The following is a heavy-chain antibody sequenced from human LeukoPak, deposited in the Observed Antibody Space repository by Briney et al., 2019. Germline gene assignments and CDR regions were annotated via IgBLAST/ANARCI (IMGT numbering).Heavy chain of an antibody. CDR3: ATRMTTIFGVVRGPLDAFDI. J-gene: IGHJ3*02. V-gene: IGHV1-18*01. CDR2: ISASNGNT. Sequence: ASVKVSCKASGYTFSSYGISWVRQAPGQGLEWMGWISASNGNTNYAQKLQGRVTMTTDTSTSTAYMELRSLRSDDTAVYYCATRMTTIFGVVRGPLDAFDIWGQGTMVTVSS. D-gene: IGHD3-3*01. CDR1: GYTFSSYG.